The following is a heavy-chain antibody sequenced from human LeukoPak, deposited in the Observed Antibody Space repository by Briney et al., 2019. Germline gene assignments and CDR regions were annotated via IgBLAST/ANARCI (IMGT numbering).Heavy chain of an antibody. J-gene: IGHJ4*02. D-gene: IGHD3-10*01. CDR1: GFIFSNHT. CDR3: ARGVAFWFGELFAFDG. V-gene: IGHV3-48*04. Sequence: GGSLRLSCAASGFIFSNHTMNWVRQAPGKGLEWVSYISSSSGAMYYADSVKGRFTISRDNAKNSLYLQMNSLRAEDTAVYYCARGVAFWFGELFAFDGWGQGTLVTVSS. CDR2: ISSSSGAM.